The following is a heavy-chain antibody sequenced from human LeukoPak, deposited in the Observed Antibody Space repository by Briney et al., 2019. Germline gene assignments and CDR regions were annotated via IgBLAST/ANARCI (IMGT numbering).Heavy chain of an antibody. Sequence: PSETLSLACPVSARSIGSGGYYWSWIREHPGRGPEWIGYIYYSGSTYYNPSLKSRVTISVDTSKNQFSLKLSSVTAADTAVYYCVAVRSLNWFDPWGQGTLVTVSS. J-gene: IGHJ5*02. CDR2: IYYSGST. CDR3: VAVRSLNWFDP. V-gene: IGHV4-31*03. CDR1: ARSIGSGGYY. D-gene: IGHD2-21*01.